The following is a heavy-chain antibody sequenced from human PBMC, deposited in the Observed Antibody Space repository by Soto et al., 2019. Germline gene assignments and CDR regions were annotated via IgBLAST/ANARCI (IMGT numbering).Heavy chain of an antibody. CDR1: GGSISSSSYY. CDR2: IYYSGST. V-gene: IGHV4-39*01. Sequence: SETLSLTCTVSGGSISSSSYYWGWIRQPPGKGLEWIGSIYYSGSTYYNPSLKSRVTISVDTSKNQFSLKLSPVTAADTAVYYCARHYGDYATYYYYGMDVWGQGTTVTVSS. J-gene: IGHJ6*02. CDR3: ARHYGDYATYYYYGMDV. D-gene: IGHD4-17*01.